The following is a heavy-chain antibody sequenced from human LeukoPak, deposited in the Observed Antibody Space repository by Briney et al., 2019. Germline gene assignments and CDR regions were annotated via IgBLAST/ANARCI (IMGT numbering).Heavy chain of an antibody. CDR1: GFTFSDAY. CDR2: IYITGST. V-gene: IGHV3-53*01. J-gene: IGHJ4*02. CDR3: ATDGASCGGDCYSDY. D-gene: IGHD2-21*02. Sequence: GGSLRLSCAASGFTFSDAYMDWVRQAPGKGLEWVSVIYITGSTFYADSVKGRFTISRDNTKNTLYLQMQSLRAEDTAVYYCATDGASCGGDCYSDYWGQGTLVTVSS.